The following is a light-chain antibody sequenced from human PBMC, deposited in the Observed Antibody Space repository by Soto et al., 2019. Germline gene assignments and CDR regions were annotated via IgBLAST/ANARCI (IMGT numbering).Light chain of an antibody. CDR2: DAS. Sequence: EIVLTQSPDTLSLSPGERATLSCRASQRVAKFVAWYQQKGGQPPRLLIFDASTRASGVPGRFNGSGSGTAFTLTISSLEPEDSAVYYCHQRQSWPRTFGQGTKVDI. V-gene: IGKV3-11*01. CDR1: QRVAKF. CDR3: HQRQSWPRT. J-gene: IGKJ1*01.